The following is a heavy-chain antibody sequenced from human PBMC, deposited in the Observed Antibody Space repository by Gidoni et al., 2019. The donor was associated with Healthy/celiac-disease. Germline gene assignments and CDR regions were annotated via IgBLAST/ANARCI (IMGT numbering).Heavy chain of an antibody. Sequence: EVQLVESGGGLVKPGGSLRLSCAASGFPFSSYSMNWVRQAPGKGLEWVSSISSSSSYIYYADSVKGRFTISRDNAKNSLYLQMNSLRAEDTAVYYCARDGTYCGGDCYLDYWGQGTLVTVSS. V-gene: IGHV3-21*01. D-gene: IGHD2-21*01. CDR3: ARDGTYCGGDCYLDY. J-gene: IGHJ4*02. CDR1: GFPFSSYS. CDR2: ISSSSSYI.